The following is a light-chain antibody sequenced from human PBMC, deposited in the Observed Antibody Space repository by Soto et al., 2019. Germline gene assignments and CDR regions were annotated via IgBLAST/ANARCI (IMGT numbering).Light chain of an antibody. Sequence: QSALTQPASVSGSPGQSITISCTGSNSDVGGYNYVSWYQQHPGNAPKLMIYEVTKRPSGVSDRFSGSKSGNTASLTISGLQAEDEGDYYCSSYTSSRTLIFGGGTKVTVL. J-gene: IGLJ2*01. CDR3: SSYTSSRTLI. CDR1: NSDVGGYNY. V-gene: IGLV2-14*01. CDR2: EVT.